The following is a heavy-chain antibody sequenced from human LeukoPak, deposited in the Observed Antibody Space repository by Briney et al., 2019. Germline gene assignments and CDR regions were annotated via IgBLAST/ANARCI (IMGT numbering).Heavy chain of an antibody. D-gene: IGHD1-26*01. J-gene: IGHJ4*02. CDR3: ARDPGGATSYFDY. CDR2: IYYSGST. CDR1: GGSITSYY. V-gene: IGHV4-59*01. Sequence: PSETLSLTCTVSGGSITSYYWSWIRQPPGKGLEWIGYIYYSGSTNYNPSLKSRVTISVDTSKNQFSLKLSSVTAADTAVYYCARDPGGATSYFDYWGQGTLVTVSS.